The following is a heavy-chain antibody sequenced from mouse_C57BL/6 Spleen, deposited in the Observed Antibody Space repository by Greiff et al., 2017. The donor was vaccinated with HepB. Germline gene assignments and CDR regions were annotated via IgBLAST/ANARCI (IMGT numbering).Heavy chain of an antibody. Sequence: VNLVESGPGLVQPSQSLSITCTVSGFSLTSYGVHWVRQSPGKGLEWLGVIWSGGSTDYNAAFISRLSISKDNSKSQVFFKMNSLQADDTAIYYCARKNYGTYYAMDYWGQGTSVTVSS. CDR2: IWSGGST. J-gene: IGHJ4*01. CDR3: ARKNYGTYYAMDY. V-gene: IGHV2-2*01. D-gene: IGHD1-1*01. CDR1: GFSLTSYG.